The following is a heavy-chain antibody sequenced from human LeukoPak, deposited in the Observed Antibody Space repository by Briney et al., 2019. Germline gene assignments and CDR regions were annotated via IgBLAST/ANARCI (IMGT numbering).Heavy chain of an antibody. V-gene: IGHV3-66*01. CDR3: ASGSPGQVVVAAVAY. CDR1: GFTVSSNY. J-gene: IGHJ4*02. D-gene: IGHD2-15*01. Sequence: GGSLRLSCAASGFTVSSNYMSWVRQAPGKGLEWVSVIYSGGNTYYADSVKGRFTISRDNSKNTLYLQMNSLRAEDTAVYYCASGSPGQVVVAAVAYWGQGTLVTVSS. CDR2: IYSGGNT.